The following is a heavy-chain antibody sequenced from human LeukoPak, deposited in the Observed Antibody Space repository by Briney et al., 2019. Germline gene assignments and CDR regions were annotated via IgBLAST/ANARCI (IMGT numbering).Heavy chain of an antibody. D-gene: IGHD2-2*01. CDR2: IYYSGNT. V-gene: IGHV4-39*07. Sequence: SETLSLTCTVSGDSLSSSSYSWGWIRQAPGKGLEWIGNIYYSGNTYYRMSLKSRVTISVDTSKNQFSLKLSSVTAADTAVYYCARGYCSSTSCYYYYYYYGMDVWGQGTTVTVSS. J-gene: IGHJ6*02. CDR3: ARGYCSSTSCYYYYYYYGMDV. CDR1: GDSLSSSSYS.